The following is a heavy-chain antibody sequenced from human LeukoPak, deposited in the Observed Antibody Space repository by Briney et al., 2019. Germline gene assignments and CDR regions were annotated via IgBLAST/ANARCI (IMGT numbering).Heavy chain of an antibody. CDR2: ISYDGSNK. D-gene: IGHD3-3*01. CDR3: AKVGITIFGVVIGLDY. V-gene: IGHV3-30*18. CDR1: GFTFSSSA. J-gene: IGHJ4*02. Sequence: GGSLRLSCTASGFTFSSSAMHWVRQTPGKGLEWVAVISYDGSNKYYADSVKGRFTISRDNSKNTLYLQMNSLRAEDTAVYYCAKVGITIFGVVIGLDYWGQGTLVTVSS.